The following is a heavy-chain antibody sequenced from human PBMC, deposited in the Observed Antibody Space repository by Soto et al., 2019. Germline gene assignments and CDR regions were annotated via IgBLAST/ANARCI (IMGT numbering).Heavy chain of an antibody. CDR2: IIPIFGTA. D-gene: IGHD3-22*01. Sequence: QVQLVQYGAEVKKPGSSVKVSCKASGGTFSSYAISWVRQAPGQGLEWMGEIIPIFGTANYAQKFQGRVTITADESTSTAYMELSSLTSEDTAVYYCARDRGPSSGYYPYWFDPWGQGTLVTVSS. V-gene: IGHV1-69*12. CDR3: ARDRGPSSGYYPYWFDP. J-gene: IGHJ5*02. CDR1: GGTFSSYA.